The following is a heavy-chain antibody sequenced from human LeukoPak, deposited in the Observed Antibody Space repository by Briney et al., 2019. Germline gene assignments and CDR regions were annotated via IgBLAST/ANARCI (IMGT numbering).Heavy chain of an antibody. CDR3: AEGGKRIAAAGTDWFDP. V-gene: IGHV3-30*18. CDR1: GFTFSSYG. CDR2: ISYDGSNK. D-gene: IGHD6-13*01. Sequence: GGSLRLSCAASGFTFSSYGMHWVRQAPGKGLEWVAVISYDGSNKYYADSVKGRFTISRDNSKNTLYLQMNSLRAEDTAVYYCAEGGKRIAAAGTDWFDPWGQGTLVTVSS. J-gene: IGHJ5*02.